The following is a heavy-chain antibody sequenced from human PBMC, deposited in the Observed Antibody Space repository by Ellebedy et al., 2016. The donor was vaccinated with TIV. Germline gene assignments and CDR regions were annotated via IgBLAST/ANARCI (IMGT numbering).Heavy chain of an antibody. CDR1: GLTFSSYW. CDR3: VSSSPVIDY. Sequence: GESLNISCAASGLTFSSYWMHWVRQAPGKGLVWVSRVNSDGSRTTYADSVKGRFTISRDNAKHTLYLQMNSLRGEDTAVYYCVSSSPVIDYWGQGTLVTVSS. CDR2: VNSDGSRT. J-gene: IGHJ4*02. D-gene: IGHD6-13*01. V-gene: IGHV3-74*01.